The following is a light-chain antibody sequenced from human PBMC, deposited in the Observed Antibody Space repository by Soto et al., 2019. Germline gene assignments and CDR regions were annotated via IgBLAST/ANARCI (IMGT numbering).Light chain of an antibody. CDR2: RNN. V-gene: IGLV1-47*01. J-gene: IGLJ3*02. CDR1: RSNIGSNY. Sequence: QSVLTQPPSASGTPGQRVTISCSGSRSNIGSNYVYWYQQLPGTAPKLRIYRNNQRPSGVPDRFTGSKSGPSASLAIRGLRSEDEADYYCAEWDDSLSGRVCGGGTKLTVL. CDR3: AEWDDSLSGRV.